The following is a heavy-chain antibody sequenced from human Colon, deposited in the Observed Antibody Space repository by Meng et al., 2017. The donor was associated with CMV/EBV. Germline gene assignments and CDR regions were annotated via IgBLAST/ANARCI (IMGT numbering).Heavy chain of an antibody. CDR1: GFTVRSNY. J-gene: IGHJ5*01. CDR2: IYSGGST. D-gene: IGHD6-19*01. Sequence: EVQLVESGGGLIQPGGSLRLSCAASGFTVRSNYMTWVRQAPGKGLEWVSSIYSGGSTYYADSVKGRFIISRDNSKNTLDLQMNSLRDEDTAVYYCARDRAGAGLNYFDSWGQGTLVTVSS. V-gene: IGHV3-53*01. CDR3: ARDRAGAGLNYFDS.